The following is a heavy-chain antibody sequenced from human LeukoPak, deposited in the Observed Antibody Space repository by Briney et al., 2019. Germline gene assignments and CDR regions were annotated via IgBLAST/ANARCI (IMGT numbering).Heavy chain of an antibody. CDR2: ISAHNGNT. CDR3: ARDRSGGDLNWFDP. Sequence: ASVKVSCKASGYTFTSYGISWVRQAPGQGLEWMGWISAHNGNTNYAQKLQGRVTMTTDTSTSTAYMELRSLRSDDTAVYYCARDRSGGDLNWFDPWGQGTLVTVSS. J-gene: IGHJ5*02. CDR1: GYTFTSYG. V-gene: IGHV1-18*01. D-gene: IGHD3-10*01.